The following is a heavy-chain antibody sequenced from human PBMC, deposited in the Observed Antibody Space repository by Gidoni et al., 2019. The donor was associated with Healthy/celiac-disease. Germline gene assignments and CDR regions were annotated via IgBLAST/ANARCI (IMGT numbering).Heavy chain of an antibody. CDR2: IRYYGSNK. CDR3: AKGGPALDVDGYNCSYDGMDV. CDR1: GGACRSYG. Sequence: AQLGQSGGGVAQPGGSLGSRCEACGGACRSYGMNGVRKTTGKGLGWVGFIRYYGSNKYYADSVKGRFTISRDNSNNTLYLQMNSLRAEDTAVYYCAKGGPALDVDGYNCSYDGMDVWGQGTTVTVSS. V-gene: IGHV3-30*02. J-gene: IGHJ6*02. D-gene: IGHD5-12*01.